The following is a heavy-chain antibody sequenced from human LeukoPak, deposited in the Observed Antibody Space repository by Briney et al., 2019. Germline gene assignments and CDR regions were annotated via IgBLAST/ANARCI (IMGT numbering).Heavy chain of an antibody. CDR3: ARHPGAFEI. CDR2: IYHSGST. V-gene: IGHV4-38-2*02. Sequence: PSETLSLTCTVSGYSISSGYYWGWIRQPPGKGLEWIGSIYHSGSTYYNPSLKSRATISVDTSKNQFSLKLNSVTAADTAVYYCARHPGAFEIWGQGTMVTVSS. CDR1: GYSISSGYY. J-gene: IGHJ3*02.